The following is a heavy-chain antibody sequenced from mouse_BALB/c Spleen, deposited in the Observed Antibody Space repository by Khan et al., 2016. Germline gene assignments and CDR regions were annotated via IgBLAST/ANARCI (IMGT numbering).Heavy chain of an antibody. CDR1: GYTFTDYS. D-gene: IGHD1-1*01. V-gene: IGHV9-2-1*01. J-gene: IGHJ4*01. Sequence: QFQLVQSGPELKKLGETVKISCKASGYTFTDYSMHWVKQAPGKGLKWMGWINTETGEPTYADDFKGRFAFSLETSASTAYLQINNLKNEDTATYFCASITTVVYYYAMDYWSQGTSVTVSS. CDR2: INTETGEP. CDR3: ASITTVVYYYAMDY.